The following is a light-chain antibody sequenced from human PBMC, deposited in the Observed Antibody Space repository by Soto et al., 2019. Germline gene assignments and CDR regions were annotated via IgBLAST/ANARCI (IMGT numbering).Light chain of an antibody. Sequence: DIQMTQSPSTLSASVGDRVTITCRASQSISSWLAWYQQKPGKAPKLLIYKASSLESGVPSRFSGSGSGTDFTLTISSLQPDDFATYYCQQYNSYWFTFGPGTKVDIK. CDR1: QSISSW. V-gene: IGKV1-5*03. J-gene: IGKJ3*01. CDR3: QQYNSYWFT. CDR2: KAS.